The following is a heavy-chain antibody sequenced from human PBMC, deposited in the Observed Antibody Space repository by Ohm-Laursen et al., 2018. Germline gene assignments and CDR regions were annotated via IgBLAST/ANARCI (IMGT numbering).Heavy chain of an antibody. D-gene: IGHD3-22*01. J-gene: IGHJ3*02. CDR2: ISGSGGST. V-gene: IGHV3-23*01. CDR3: ARYYHDSSGYYFSNAFDI. CDR1: GFTSSSYA. Sequence: SLRLSCSASGFTSSSYAMSWVRQAPGKGLEWVSAISGSGGSTYYADSVKGRFTISRDNSKNTLYLQMNSLRAEDTALYYCARYYHDSSGYYFSNAFDIWGQGTMVTVSS.